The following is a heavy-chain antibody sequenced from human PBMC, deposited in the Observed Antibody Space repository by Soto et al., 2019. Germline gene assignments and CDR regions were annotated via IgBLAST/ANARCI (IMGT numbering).Heavy chain of an antibody. D-gene: IGHD2-15*01. Sequence: EVQLVESGGGLVQPGGSLRLSCVASGFTVTEIYMNWVRQAPGKGLEWVSVIYNEFTDYADSVRRRFSISTDSSKNALYLQMNRLRAEDSAVYYCVREPRYCSGGSCSIMGDAFDIWGQGTMVTVSS. J-gene: IGHJ3*02. V-gene: IGHV3-66*01. CDR1: GFTVTEIY. CDR3: VREPRYCSGGSCSIMGDAFDI. CDR2: IYNEFT.